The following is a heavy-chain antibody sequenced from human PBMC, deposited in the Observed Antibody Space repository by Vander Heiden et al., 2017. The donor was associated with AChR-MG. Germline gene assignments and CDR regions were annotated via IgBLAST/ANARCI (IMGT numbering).Heavy chain of an antibody. CDR1: GFTFRSYG. D-gene: IGHD1-26*01. CDR3: AKDAGELLTLDS. CDR2: ISYDGNNK. V-gene: IGHV3-30*18. J-gene: IGHJ4*02. Sequence: QVQLVESGGGVVQPGRSLRLSCAASGFTFRSYGMHWVRHAPGKGLEWVAVISYDGNNKYHADSVKGRFTISRDNSKNTLYLRMNSLRAEDTAVYYCAKDAGELLTLDSWGQGTLVTVSS.